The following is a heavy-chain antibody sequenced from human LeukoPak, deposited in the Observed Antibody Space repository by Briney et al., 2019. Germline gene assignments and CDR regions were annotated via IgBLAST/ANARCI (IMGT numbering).Heavy chain of an antibody. Sequence: SETLSLTCTVSGGSIRSSYYYWGWIRQPPGKGLEWIGSIYDSGSTYYNPSLKSRVTISVDTSKNQFSLKLNSVTAADTAVYYCAGDARGAAAADDPFDIWGQGTMVTVSS. D-gene: IGHD6-13*01. J-gene: IGHJ3*02. CDR1: GGSIRSSYYY. CDR3: AGDARGAAAADDPFDI. V-gene: IGHV4-39*02. CDR2: IYDSGST.